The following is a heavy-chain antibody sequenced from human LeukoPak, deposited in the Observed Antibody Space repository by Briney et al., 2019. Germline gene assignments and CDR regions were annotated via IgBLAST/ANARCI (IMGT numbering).Heavy chain of an antibody. J-gene: IGHJ4*02. V-gene: IGHV4-59*01. CDR1: GGFLYNYY. CDR2: IYYIGNT. D-gene: IGHD4-17*01. CDR3: ARTTSPSRYADYQQIDY. Sequence: PSETLSLTCTVSGGFLYNYYWSWIQQPPGKGLEWIGYIYYIGNTDYNPSLKSRVTISVDTSKNQFSLKLSSLTAADTAVYYCARTTSPSRYADYQQIDYWGQGSLVTVSS.